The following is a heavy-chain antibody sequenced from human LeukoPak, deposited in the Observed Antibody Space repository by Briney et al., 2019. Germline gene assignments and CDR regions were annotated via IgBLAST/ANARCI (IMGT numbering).Heavy chain of an antibody. D-gene: IGHD3-22*01. J-gene: IGHJ4*02. CDR1: GYTFTSYY. V-gene: IGHV1-46*01. Sequence: ASVKVSCKASGYTFTSYYMHWVRQAPGQGLEWMGIINPSGGSTSYAQKFQGRVTMTRDTSTSTVYMELSSLRSEDTAVYYCARGSTPSYYYDGSGHFDYWGQGTLVTVSS. CDR3: ARGSTPSYYYDGSGHFDY. CDR2: INPSGGST.